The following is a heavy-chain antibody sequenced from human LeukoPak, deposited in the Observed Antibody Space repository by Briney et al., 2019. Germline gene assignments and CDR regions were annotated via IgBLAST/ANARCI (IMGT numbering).Heavy chain of an antibody. CDR2: TRNDGSNK. J-gene: IGHJ4*02. V-gene: IGHV3-30*02. D-gene: IGHD3-16*01. CDR1: GFTFSSYG. CDR3: VKEGAYFFDS. Sequence: GGSLRLSCAASGFTFSSYGMHWVRQAPGKGLEGVAVTRNDGSNKYYVGSVKGRFTISRDNSKTTLFLQMNSLRAEDTAVYYCVKEGAYFFDSWGQGTLVTVSS.